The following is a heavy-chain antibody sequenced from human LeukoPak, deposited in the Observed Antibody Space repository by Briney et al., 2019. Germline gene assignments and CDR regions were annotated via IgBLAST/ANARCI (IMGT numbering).Heavy chain of an antibody. J-gene: IGHJ4*02. D-gene: IGHD1-26*01. CDR1: GYTFTTYA. Sequence: ASVKVSCKASGYTFTTYAMHWVRQAPGQRLEWMGWINVDNGDSQYSQKLQDRVSLTSDTAASTAYMELSSLRSEDTGVYYCARNIMGTTIFDYWGQGTLVTVSS. V-gene: IGHV1-3*01. CDR3: ARNIMGTTIFDY. CDR2: INVDNGDS.